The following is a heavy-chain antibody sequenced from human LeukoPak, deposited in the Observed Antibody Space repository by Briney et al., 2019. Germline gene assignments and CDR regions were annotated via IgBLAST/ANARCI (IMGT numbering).Heavy chain of an antibody. Sequence: GRSLRLSCAASGVTFSSYAMHWVRQAPGKGLEWVAVISYDGSNKDYADSVKGRFTISRDNSKNTLYLQMINLRAEDTAVYYCARGGYCSGGSCYSLYFDLWGRGTLVTVSS. D-gene: IGHD2-15*01. CDR1: GVTFSSYA. J-gene: IGHJ2*01. V-gene: IGHV3-30*03. CDR2: ISYDGSNK. CDR3: ARGGYCSGGSCYSLYFDL.